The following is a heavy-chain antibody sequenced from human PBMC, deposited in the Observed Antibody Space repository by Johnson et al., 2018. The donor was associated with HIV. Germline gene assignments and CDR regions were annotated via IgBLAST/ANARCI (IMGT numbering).Heavy chain of an antibody. D-gene: IGHD3-3*01. Sequence: QMLLVESGGGLVKPGGSLRLSCAASGFTFSDYYMSWIRQAPGKGLEWVSYISSSGSTIYYADSVKGRFTISRDNAKNSLYLQMNSLRAEDTAVYYCARGVHFGVVRLGYRAFDIWGQGTMVTVSS. CDR2: ISSSGSTI. CDR3: ARGVHFGVVRLGYRAFDI. J-gene: IGHJ3*02. CDR1: GFTFSDYY. V-gene: IGHV3-11*04.